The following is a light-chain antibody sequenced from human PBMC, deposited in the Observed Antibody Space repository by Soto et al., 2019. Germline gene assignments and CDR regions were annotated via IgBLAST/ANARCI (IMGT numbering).Light chain of an antibody. CDR3: QSYDSSLSGYVI. CDR1: SSNIGAGYD. CDR2: GNS. J-gene: IGLJ2*01. V-gene: IGLV1-40*01. Sequence: QSVLTQPPSVSGAPGQRVTISCTGSSSNIGAGYDVHWYQQLPGTAPKIIIYGNSKRPSGVPDRFSGSKSGTSASLAITGLQAEDEADYYCQSYDSSLSGYVIFGGGTKLTVL.